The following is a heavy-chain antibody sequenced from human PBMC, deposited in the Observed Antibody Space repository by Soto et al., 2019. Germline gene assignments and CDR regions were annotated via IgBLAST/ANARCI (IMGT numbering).Heavy chain of an antibody. Sequence: SETLSLTCTVSGGSISSGGYYWSWIRQHPGKGLEWIGYIYYSGSTYYNPSLKSRVTISVDTSKNQFSLKLSSVTAADTAVYYCARDRVVRTTGTTSFWFDPWGQGTLVTASS. CDR2: IYYSGST. CDR1: GGSISSGGYY. J-gene: IGHJ5*02. CDR3: ARDRVVRTTGTTSFWFDP. V-gene: IGHV4-31*03. D-gene: IGHD1-1*01.